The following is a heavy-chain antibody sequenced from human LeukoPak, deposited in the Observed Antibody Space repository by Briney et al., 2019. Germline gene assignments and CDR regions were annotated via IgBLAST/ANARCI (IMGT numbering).Heavy chain of an antibody. D-gene: IGHD6-6*01. CDR3: ARAHLSSSSTDYMDV. V-gene: IGHV3-48*01. J-gene: IGHJ6*03. Sequence: GGSLRLSCAASGFTFSSSGMNWVRQAPGKGLEWVSYISSSSSTIYYADSVKGRFTISRDNAKNSLYLQMNSLRPEDTAVYYCARAHLSSSSTDYMDVWGKGTTVTVSS. CDR1: GFTFSSSG. CDR2: ISSSSSTI.